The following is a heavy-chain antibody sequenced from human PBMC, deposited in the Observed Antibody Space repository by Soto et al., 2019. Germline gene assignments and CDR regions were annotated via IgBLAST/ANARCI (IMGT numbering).Heavy chain of an antibody. CDR2: IIPTFGTP. V-gene: IGHV1-69*06. CDR3: ASERSAQYIEF. D-gene: IGHD2-15*01. Sequence: QVQLVQSGTVVQRRGSSVKVSCQASGGTFSSHGMAWVRQAPGQGLEWMGGIIPTFGTPTYAPKSQGRVTITADKSTNTAYTELSSLRSEDTGVYYCASERSAQYIEFGGQGTLNTVSS. CDR1: GGTFSSHG. J-gene: IGHJ4*02.